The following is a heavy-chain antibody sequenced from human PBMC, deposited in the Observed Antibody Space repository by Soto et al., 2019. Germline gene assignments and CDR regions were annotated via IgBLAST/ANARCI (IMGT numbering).Heavy chain of an antibody. CDR1: GGSISSYY. Sequence: ETLSVTCTVSGGSISSYYWSWIRQPPGKGLEWIGYIYYSGSTNYNPSLKSRVTISVDTSKNQFSLKLSSVTAADTAVYYCAIDYIAAAGASWFDPWGQGTLVTVS. J-gene: IGHJ5*02. D-gene: IGHD6-13*01. CDR2: IYYSGST. V-gene: IGHV4-59*01. CDR3: AIDYIAAAGASWFDP.